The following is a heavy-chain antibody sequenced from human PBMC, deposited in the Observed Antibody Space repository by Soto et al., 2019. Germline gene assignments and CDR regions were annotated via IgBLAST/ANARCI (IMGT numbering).Heavy chain of an antibody. CDR1: GGTFSSYA. V-gene: IGHV1-69*06. CDR3: ARPKSYCGCDCYPRYYYYYGMDV. Sequence: QVQLVQSGAEVKKPGSSVKVSCKASGGTFSSYAISWVRQAPGQGLEWMGGIIPIFGTANYAQKFQGRVTITADKSTSTAYMELSSLRSEDTAVYYCARPKSYCGCDCYPRYYYYYGMDVWGQGTTVTVSS. J-gene: IGHJ6*02. CDR2: IIPIFGTA. D-gene: IGHD2-21*02.